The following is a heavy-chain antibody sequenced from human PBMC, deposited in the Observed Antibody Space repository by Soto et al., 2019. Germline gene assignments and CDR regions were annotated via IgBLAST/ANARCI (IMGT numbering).Heavy chain of an antibody. V-gene: IGHV1-69*15. CDR2: ITPIYPTT. CDR1: GGTFYTYT. CDR3: ATIPRYSFTTSDDLDS. D-gene: IGHD5-18*01. J-gene: IGHJ4*02. Sequence: QVQLVQSGAEVRKPGSSVQVSCKASGGTFYTYTFSWVRQAPGQGLEWMGSITPIYPTTIYAEKFQGRLTVTADGSTDTAYMELNRLTSEDTAVSYCATIPRYSFTTSDDLDSWGQGTLVTVAS.